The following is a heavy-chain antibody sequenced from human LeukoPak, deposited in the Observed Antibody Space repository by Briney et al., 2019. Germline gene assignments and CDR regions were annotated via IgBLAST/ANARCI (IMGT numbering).Heavy chain of an antibody. Sequence: PSQTLSLTCTVSGYSLSSGFFCDWIRQSPGKGLEWIGSFSHRGGSYHNPSLKSRVTISVDTSKNQFSLKLLSVAAADTAVYYCARAQDFSDSSGPNYLDFWGQGILVTVSS. D-gene: IGHD3-22*01. J-gene: IGHJ4*02. CDR1: GYSLSSGFF. CDR2: FSHRGGS. CDR3: ARAQDFSDSSGPNYLDF. V-gene: IGHV4-38-2*02.